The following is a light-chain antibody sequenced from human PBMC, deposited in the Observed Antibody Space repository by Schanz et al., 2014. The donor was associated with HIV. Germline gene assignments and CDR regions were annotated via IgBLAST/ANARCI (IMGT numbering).Light chain of an antibody. CDR2: SAS. Sequence: EIVLTQSPVILSLSPGERATLSCRASQTVSSNSLGWYQQKRGQVPRLLIYSASRRANGIPDRFSGSGSGTDFTLTISRLEPEDFAVYYCQQRSNWYTFGQGTKLEIK. J-gene: IGKJ2*01. CDR3: QQRSNWYT. CDR1: QTVSSNS. V-gene: IGKV3D-20*02.